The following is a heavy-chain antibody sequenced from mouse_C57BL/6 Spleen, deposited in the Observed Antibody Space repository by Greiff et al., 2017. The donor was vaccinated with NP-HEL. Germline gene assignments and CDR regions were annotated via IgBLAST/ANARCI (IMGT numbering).Heavy chain of an antibody. CDR1: GYTFTDYY. J-gene: IGHJ2*01. D-gene: IGHD2-10*01. CDR3: AILLSAFDY. Sequence: EVQLQQSGPELVKPGASVKISCKASGYTFTDYYMNWVKQSHGKSLEWIGDINPNNGGTSYNQKFKGKATLTVDKSSSTAYMELRSLTSEDSAVYYCAILLSAFDYWGQGTTLTVSS. V-gene: IGHV1-26*01. CDR2: INPNNGGT.